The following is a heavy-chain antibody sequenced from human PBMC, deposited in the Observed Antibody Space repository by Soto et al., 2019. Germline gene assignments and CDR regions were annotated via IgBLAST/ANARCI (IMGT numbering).Heavy chain of an antibody. CDR1: GFTFSSYA. CDR3: ARFPSIDSSGYYYFYYYYGMDV. CDR2: ISYDGSNK. D-gene: IGHD3-22*01. Sequence: QVQLVESGGGVVQPGRSLRLSCTASGFTFSSYAMHWVRQAPGKGLEWVAVISYDGSNKYYADSVKGRFTISRDNSKNTLYLQMNSLRAVDTAVYYCARFPSIDSSGYYYFYYYYGMDVWGQGTTVTVSS. V-gene: IGHV3-30-3*01. J-gene: IGHJ6*02.